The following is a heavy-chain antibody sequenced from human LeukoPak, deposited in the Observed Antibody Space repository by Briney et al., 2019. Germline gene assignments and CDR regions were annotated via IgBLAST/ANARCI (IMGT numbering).Heavy chain of an antibody. D-gene: IGHD6-13*01. J-gene: IGHJ4*02. V-gene: IGHV3-30*18. Sequence: PGGSLRLSCAASGFTFSSYGMHWVRQAPGKGLGWVAVISYDGSNKYYADSVKGRFTISRDNSKNTLYLQMNSLRAEDTAVYYCAKDSSPSYSSSWYSELFDYWGQGTLVTVSS. CDR3: AKDSSPSYSSSWYSELFDY. CDR2: ISYDGSNK. CDR1: GFTFSSYG.